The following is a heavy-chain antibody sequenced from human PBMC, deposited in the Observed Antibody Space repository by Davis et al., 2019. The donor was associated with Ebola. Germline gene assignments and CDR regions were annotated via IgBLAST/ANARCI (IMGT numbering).Heavy chain of an antibody. CDR2: ISSSGSTI. CDR3: ARADCSSTSCYWFSYYYYGMDV. V-gene: IGHV3-11*01. J-gene: IGHJ6*02. CDR1: GFTFSDYY. Sequence: GESLKISCAASGFTFSDYYMSWIRQAPGKGLEWVSYISSSGSTIYYADSVKGRFTISRDNAKNSLYLQMNSLRAEDTAVYYCARADCSSTSCYWFSYYYYGMDVWGQGTTVTVSS. D-gene: IGHD2-2*01.